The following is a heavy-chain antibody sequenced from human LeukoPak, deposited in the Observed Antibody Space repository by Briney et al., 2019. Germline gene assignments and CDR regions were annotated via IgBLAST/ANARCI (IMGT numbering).Heavy chain of an antibody. V-gene: IGHV1-8*01. D-gene: IGHD1-14*01. CDR1: GFTFTTYD. J-gene: IGHJ4*02. CDR3: ARRFNRLDY. CDR2: VNPNSGNA. Sequence: ASVKVSCKASGFTFTTYDINWVRQATGQGLEWVGWVNPNSGNAGYSKKFQGRITMTTDTSINTAYTELSSLRSEDTAVYYCARRFNRLDYWGQGTLVTVSS.